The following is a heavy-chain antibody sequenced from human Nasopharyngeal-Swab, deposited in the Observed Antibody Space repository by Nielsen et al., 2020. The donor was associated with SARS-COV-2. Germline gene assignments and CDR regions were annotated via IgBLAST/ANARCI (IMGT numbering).Heavy chain of an antibody. CDR1: GGSISSYY. Sequence: SATLSLTCTVSGGSISSYYWSWIRQPPGKGLEWIGNIYYSGSTNYNPSHKSRVTITVDASKNQFTLKLNPGTAADTAVYYCAKQKWQQLINWGQGTRVTVSS. CDR3: AKQKWQQLIN. D-gene: IGHD6-13*01. V-gene: IGHV4-59*08. J-gene: IGHJ4*02. CDR2: IYYSGST.